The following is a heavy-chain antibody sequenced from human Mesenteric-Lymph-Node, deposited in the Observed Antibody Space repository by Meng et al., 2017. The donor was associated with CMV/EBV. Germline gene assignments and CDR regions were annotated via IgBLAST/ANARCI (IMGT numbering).Heavy chain of an antibody. CDR2: VSGSGGRT. Sequence: GGSLRLSCAASGFTFTSYAMSWVRQAPGKGLEWVSGVSGSGGRTAYADSVKGRFTISRDNSKHTLYLQMNSLRAEDTAVYYCAKDFWSGYPYHYYGMDVWGQGTTVTVSS. D-gene: IGHD3-3*01. CDR1: GFTFTSYA. J-gene: IGHJ6*02. CDR3: AKDFWSGYPYHYYGMDV. V-gene: IGHV3-23*01.